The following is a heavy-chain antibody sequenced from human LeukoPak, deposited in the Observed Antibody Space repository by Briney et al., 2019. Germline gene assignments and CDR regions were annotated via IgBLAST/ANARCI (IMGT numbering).Heavy chain of an antibody. J-gene: IGHJ4*02. V-gene: IGHV3-23*01. CDR1: GFTFSSYS. Sequence: PGGSLRLSCAASGFTFSSYSMNWVRQAPGKGLEWVSAISGSGGSTYYADSVKGRFTISRDNSKNTLYLQMNSLRAEDTAVYYRTKVQSGSSSWALRVFDYWGQGALVTVSS. D-gene: IGHD6-13*01. CDR2: ISGSGGST. CDR3: TKVQSGSSSWALRVFDY.